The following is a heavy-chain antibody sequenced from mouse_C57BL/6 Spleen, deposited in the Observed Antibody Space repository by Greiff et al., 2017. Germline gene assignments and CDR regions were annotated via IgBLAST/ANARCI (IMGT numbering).Heavy chain of an antibody. J-gene: IGHJ4*01. CDR1: GFTFSSYA. V-gene: IGHV5-4*01. CDR2: ISDGGSYT. Sequence: EVKLVESGGGLVKPGGSLKLSCAASGFTFSSYAMSWVRQTPEKRLAWVATISDGGSYTYYPDNVTGRFTISRDNAKNNLYLQMSRLKSEDTAMYYCAREAMDYWGQGTSVTVSS. CDR3: AREAMDY.